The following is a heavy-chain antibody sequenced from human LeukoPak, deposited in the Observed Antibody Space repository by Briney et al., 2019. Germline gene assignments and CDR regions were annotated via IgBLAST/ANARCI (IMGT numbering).Heavy chain of an antibody. J-gene: IGHJ4*02. CDR1: GFTFSSYS. D-gene: IGHD4-17*01. CDR2: ISSSSSYI. V-gene: IGHV3-21*01. Sequence: PGGSLRLSCAASGFTFSSYSMNWVRQAPGKGLVWVSSISSSSSYIYYADSVKGRFTISRDNAKNSLYLQMNSLRAEDTAVYYCAKHSMDYGDYVGEDYWGQGTLVTVSS. CDR3: AKHSMDYGDYVGEDY.